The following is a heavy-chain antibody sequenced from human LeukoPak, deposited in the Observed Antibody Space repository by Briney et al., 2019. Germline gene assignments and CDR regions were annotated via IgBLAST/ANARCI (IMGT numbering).Heavy chain of an antibody. J-gene: IGHJ4*02. D-gene: IGHD2-15*01. CDR2: ISYDGSNK. CDR1: GFTFSSYA. V-gene: IGHV3-30-3*01. CDR3: ANKEYCSGHTCPSSELY. Sequence: GGSLRLSCAASGFTFSSYAMHWVRQAPGKGLEWVAVISYDGSNKYYADSVKGRFTISRDNSKNTLYLQMNSLRAEDTAVYYCANKEYCSGHTCPSSELYWGQGTLVTVSS.